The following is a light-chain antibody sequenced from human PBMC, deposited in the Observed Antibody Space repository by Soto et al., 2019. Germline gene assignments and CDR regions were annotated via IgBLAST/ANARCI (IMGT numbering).Light chain of an antibody. CDR2: KAS. Sequence: DIQMTQSPSTLSASVGDRVTITCRASQSIRTWLAWYQQKPGKAPKLLIYKASSLEGGVPSRFSGSGSGTEFNITISSLQPDDFATYYCQQYNTYPLTFGGGTTVDTK. J-gene: IGKJ4*01. CDR1: QSIRTW. CDR3: QQYNTYPLT. V-gene: IGKV1-5*03.